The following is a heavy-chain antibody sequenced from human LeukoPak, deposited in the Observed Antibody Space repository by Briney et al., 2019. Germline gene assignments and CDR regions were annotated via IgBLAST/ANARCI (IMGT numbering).Heavy chain of an antibody. D-gene: IGHD6-25*01. V-gene: IGHV4-31*03. Sequence: SETLSLTCTVFGASISSGTYYWTWIRHHPGKGLEWIGYIHSSGKTDYNPSLQSRLIISRDTSKNELSLRLNSVTAADAAVYYCARDVSGWGYAFDIWGQGTLVAVSS. CDR1: GASISSGTYY. CDR3: ARDVSGWGYAFDI. CDR2: IHSSGKT. J-gene: IGHJ3*02.